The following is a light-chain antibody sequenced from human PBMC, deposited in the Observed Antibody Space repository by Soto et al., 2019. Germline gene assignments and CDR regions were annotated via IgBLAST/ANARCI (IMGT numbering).Light chain of an antibody. Sequence: DFQLTQSPSFLSASVGDRVTMTCRASQDIRTYLAWYQQKPGKAPNLLIYTASTLQSGVPSRFSGSVSGTEFTLTISSLQPEDFATYYCQQLNNSPPLTFGGGTKLEIK. V-gene: IGKV1-9*01. J-gene: IGKJ4*01. CDR2: TAS. CDR1: QDIRTY. CDR3: QQLNNSPPLT.